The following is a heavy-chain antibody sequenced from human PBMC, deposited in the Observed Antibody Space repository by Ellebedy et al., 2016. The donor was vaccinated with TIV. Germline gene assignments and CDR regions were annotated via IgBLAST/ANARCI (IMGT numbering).Heavy chain of an antibody. CDR2: IYYSGST. V-gene: IGHV4-59*01. Sequence: SETLSLTXTVSGGSISSYYWSWIRQPPGKGLEWIGYIYYSGSTNYNPSLKSRVTISVDTSKNQFCLKLSSVTAADTAVYYCAKVGMVRGGYYYYGMDVWGQGTTVTVSS. D-gene: IGHD3-10*01. CDR3: AKVGMVRGGYYYYGMDV. J-gene: IGHJ6*02. CDR1: GGSISSYY.